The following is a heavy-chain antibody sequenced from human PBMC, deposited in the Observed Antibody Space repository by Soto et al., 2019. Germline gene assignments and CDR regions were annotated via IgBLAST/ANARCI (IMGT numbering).Heavy chain of an antibody. J-gene: IGHJ4*02. CDR3: ARTKPLPMIAAAGSIEY. CDR1: GGSFSGYY. Sequence: TSQTLSLTGAVCGGSFSGYYRSWIRQPPGKGLEWIGEINHSGSTNYNPSLKRRVTISVYTSKNQFSLKLSSVTAADTAVSYCARTKPLPMIAAAGSIEYWVKGTLVTVSS. D-gene: IGHD6-13*01. V-gene: IGHV4-34*01. CDR2: INHSGST.